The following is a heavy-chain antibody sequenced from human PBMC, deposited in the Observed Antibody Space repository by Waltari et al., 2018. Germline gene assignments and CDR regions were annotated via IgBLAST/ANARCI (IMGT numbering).Heavy chain of an antibody. CDR3: VRDDPGYGMDV. V-gene: IGHV3-74*01. CDR1: GFTFSNYW. Sequence: EVQLVESGGASVQTGESLRLSCAASGFTFSNYWMHWVRQTPGKGLFWISHINNKEDGASYADSVRGRFTISRDNAKNTVLLKMTSLRAEDTGLYLCVRDDPGYGMDVWRQGTTVTVSS. J-gene: IGHJ6*01. CDR2: INNKEDGA.